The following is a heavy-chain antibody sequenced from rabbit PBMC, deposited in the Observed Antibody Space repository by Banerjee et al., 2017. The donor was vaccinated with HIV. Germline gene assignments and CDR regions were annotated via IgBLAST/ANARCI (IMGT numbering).Heavy chain of an antibody. CDR1: GFSFSSSYY. V-gene: IGHV1S40*01. J-gene: IGHJ4*01. CDR3: ARGSDSSGWGRYFNL. CDR2: IGGGSSGNT. Sequence: QSLEESGGDLVKPGASLTLTCKASGFSFSSSYYMCWVRQAPGKGLEWIACIGGGSSGNTYYASWAKGRFTISRTSSTTVTLQMTSLTAADTATYFCARGSDSSGWGRYFNLWGPGTLVTVS. D-gene: IGHD4-1*01.